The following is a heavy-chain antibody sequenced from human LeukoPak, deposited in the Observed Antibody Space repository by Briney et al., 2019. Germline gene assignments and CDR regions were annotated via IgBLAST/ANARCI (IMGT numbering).Heavy chain of an antibody. Sequence: GGSLRLSCAASGFTFSDSYMSWIRQAPGKGLEWVSYISSSGSTIYYADSVKGRFTISRDNAKNSLYLQMNSLRAEDTAVYYCARAYVWGSSNPWGQGTLVTVSS. CDR2: ISSSGSTI. CDR3: ARAYVWGSSNP. CDR1: GFTFSDSY. D-gene: IGHD3-16*01. V-gene: IGHV3-11*01. J-gene: IGHJ5*02.